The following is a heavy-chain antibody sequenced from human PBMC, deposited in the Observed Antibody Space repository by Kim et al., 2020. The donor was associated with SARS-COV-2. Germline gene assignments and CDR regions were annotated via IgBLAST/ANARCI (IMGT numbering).Heavy chain of an antibody. Sequence: SQTLSLTCAISGDSVSSNSASWNWIRQSPSRGLEWLGRTYYRSKWYNLYAASVKSRITINSDTSKNQFSLHLNSVTPDDTAVYYCVRDDWGKSPPQSWGQGTLVTVSS. V-gene: IGHV6-1*01. CDR1: GDSVSSNSAS. CDR3: VRDDWGKSPPQS. CDR2: TYYRSKWYN. D-gene: IGHD7-27*01. J-gene: IGHJ4*02.